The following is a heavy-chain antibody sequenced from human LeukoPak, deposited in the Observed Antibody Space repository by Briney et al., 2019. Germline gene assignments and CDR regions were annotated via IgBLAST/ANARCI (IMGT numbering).Heavy chain of an antibody. J-gene: IGHJ4*02. Sequence: SETLSLTCTVSGGSISSSSYYWGWIRQPPGKGLEWIGYIYYSGSTNCNPSLKSRVTISVDTSKNQFSLKLSSVTAADTAVYYCARGDTAMALYFDYWGQGTLVTVSS. CDR2: IYYSGST. D-gene: IGHD5-18*01. CDR1: GGSISSSSYY. CDR3: ARGDTAMALYFDY. V-gene: IGHV4-61*05.